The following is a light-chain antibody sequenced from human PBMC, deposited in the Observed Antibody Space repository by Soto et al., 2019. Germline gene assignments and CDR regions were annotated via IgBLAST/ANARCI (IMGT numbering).Light chain of an antibody. Sequence: EIVLTQSPVTLSLSPGETATLSCGASQSVSGNHLAWYQQKPGLPPRLLIYDASSRSTGIPVRFSGSGSGADFTLIISRLEPEDFAVYYCQQYGGSQITFGQGTKVEVK. J-gene: IGKJ1*01. CDR1: QSVSGNH. CDR3: QQYGGSQIT. V-gene: IGKV3D-20*01. CDR2: DAS.